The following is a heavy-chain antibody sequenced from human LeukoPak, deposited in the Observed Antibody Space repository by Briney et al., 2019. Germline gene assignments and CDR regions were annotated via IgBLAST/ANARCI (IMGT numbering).Heavy chain of an antibody. CDR2: IIPIFGTA. J-gene: IGHJ4*02. V-gene: IGHV1-69*06. D-gene: IGHD2-21*02. CDR1: GGTFSSYA. Sequence: ASVKVSCKASGGTFSSYAIGWVRQAPGQGLEWMGGIIPIFGTANYAQKFQGRVTITADKSTSTAYMELSSLRSEDTAVYYCAREGVKYCGGDCYSRLGLWGQGTLVTVSS. CDR3: AREGVKYCGGDCYSRLGL.